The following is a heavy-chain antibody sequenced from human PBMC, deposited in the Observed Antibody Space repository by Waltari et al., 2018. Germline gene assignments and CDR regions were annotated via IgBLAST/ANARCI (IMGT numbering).Heavy chain of an antibody. CDR3: ARWGGLKYYDFWSGYYHYGMDV. J-gene: IGHJ6*02. CDR2: INHSGST. D-gene: IGHD3-3*01. Sequence: QVQLQQWGAGLLKPSETLSLTCAVYGGSFSGYYWSWIRQPPGKGLEWIGEINHSGSTNYNPSLKSRVTISVDTSKNQFSLKLSSVTAADTAVYYCARWGGLKYYDFWSGYYHYGMDVWGQGTTVTVSS. CDR1: GGSFSGYY. V-gene: IGHV4-34*01.